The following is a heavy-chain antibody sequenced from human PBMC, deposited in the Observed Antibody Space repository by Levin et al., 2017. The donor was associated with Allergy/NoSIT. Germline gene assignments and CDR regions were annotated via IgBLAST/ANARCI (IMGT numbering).Heavy chain of an antibody. CDR1: GYNFNIDW. CDR3: VRPRYSGSSHYYKGMDV. CDR2: IYPDDSDT. Sequence: GGSLRLSCKGSGYNFNIDWVGWVRQMPGKGLEWMGIIYPDDSDTRYSPSFQGQVTISADKSISTDYLQWSSLKAADTAMYYCVRPRYSGSSHYYKGMDVWGQGTAVTVSS. J-gene: IGHJ6*02. D-gene: IGHD6-6*01. V-gene: IGHV5-51*01.